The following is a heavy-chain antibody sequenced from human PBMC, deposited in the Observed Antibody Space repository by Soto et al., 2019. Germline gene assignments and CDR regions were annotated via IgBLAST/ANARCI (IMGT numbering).Heavy chain of an antibody. D-gene: IGHD3-16*02. J-gene: IGHJ1*01. CDR1: GVSISGTSYY. CDR3: ARHGSF. CDR2: IYYSGET. V-gene: IGHV4-39*01. Sequence: PSETLSLTCSVSGVSISGTSYYWGWIRQTPAKGLEWIGTIYYSGETFYNPSLKSRVTISIDTSKSHFSLNLTSVTAADTAIYHCARHGSFWGQGALVTVSS.